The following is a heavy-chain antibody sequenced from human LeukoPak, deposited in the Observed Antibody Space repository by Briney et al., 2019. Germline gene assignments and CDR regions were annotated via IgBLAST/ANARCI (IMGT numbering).Heavy chain of an antibody. CDR2: IYPGDSDT. V-gene: IGHV5-51*03. CDR3: AGPSSGSYSQSDAFDI. J-gene: IGHJ3*02. D-gene: IGHD1-26*01. CDR1: GYSFTSYW. Sequence: KPGESLKISCKGSGYSFTSYWIGWVRQMPGKGLEWMGIIYPGDSDTRYSPSFQGQVTISADKSISTAYLQWSSLKASDTAMYYCAGPSSGSYSQSDAFDIWGQGTMVTVSS.